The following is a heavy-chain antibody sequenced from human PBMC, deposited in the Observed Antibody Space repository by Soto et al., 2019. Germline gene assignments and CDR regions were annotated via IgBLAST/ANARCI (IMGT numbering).Heavy chain of an antibody. CDR3: AKDAVAYNGEWDWFDL. CDR2: IGGSGSSA. CDR1: GFTFKNFA. V-gene: IGHV3-23*01. J-gene: IGHJ5*02. D-gene: IGHD3-10*01. Sequence: EVQLLESGVGLVQPGGSLRLSCAASGFTFKNFAVSWVRQAPGKGMEWVSAIGGSGSSANYADSVKGRFTVSRDDSKSTLYLQMRGLRVDDTALYYCAKDAVAYNGEWDWFDLWGQGTLVTVSS.